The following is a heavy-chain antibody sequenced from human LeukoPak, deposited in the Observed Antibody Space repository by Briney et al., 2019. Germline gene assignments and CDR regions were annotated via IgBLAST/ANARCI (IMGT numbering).Heavy chain of an antibody. CDR3: AKPDIVVVVAATLFDY. J-gene: IGHJ4*02. Sequence: GGSLRLSCAASGFTFSSYGMHWVRQAPGKGLEWVAFIRYDGSNKYYADSVKGRFTISRDNSKNTLYLQMNSLRAEDTAVYYCAKPDIVVVVAATLFDYWGQGTLVTVSS. CDR1: GFTFSSYG. CDR2: IRYDGSNK. V-gene: IGHV3-30*02. D-gene: IGHD2-15*01.